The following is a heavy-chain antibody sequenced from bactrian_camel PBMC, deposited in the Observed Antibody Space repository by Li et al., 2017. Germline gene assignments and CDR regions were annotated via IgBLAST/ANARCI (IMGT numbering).Heavy chain of an antibody. CDR3: AADNVNLQLARHYSY. CDR2: IDTAGAP. J-gene: IGHJ4*01. V-gene: IGHV3S53*01. D-gene: IGHD7*01. Sequence: HVQLVESGGGSVQAGGSLRLSCAASGYPVSTGYMAWFRQAPGKEREGVAAIDTAGAPTYTYAVAGRFTISKDNVKNTLYLQMNDLKSEDTAMYYCAADNVNLQLARHYSYWGQGTQVTVS. CDR1: GYPVSTGY.